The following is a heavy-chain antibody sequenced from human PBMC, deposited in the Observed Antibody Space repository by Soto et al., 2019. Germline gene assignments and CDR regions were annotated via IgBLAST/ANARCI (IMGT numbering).Heavy chain of an antibody. CDR3: ARDRIAAAGSDAFDI. D-gene: IGHD6-13*01. CDR2: INPNSGGT. CDR1: GYTFTGYY. J-gene: IGHJ3*02. V-gene: IGHV1-2*04. Sequence: GASVKVSCKASGYTFTGYYMHWVRQAPGQGLEWMGWINPNSGGTNYAQKFQGWVTMTRDTSISTAYMELSRLRSDDTDVYYCARDRIAAAGSDAFDIWGQGTMVTVSS.